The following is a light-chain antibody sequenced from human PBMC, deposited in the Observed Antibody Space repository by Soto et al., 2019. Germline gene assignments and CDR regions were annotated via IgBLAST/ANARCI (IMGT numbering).Light chain of an antibody. CDR1: QGIRND. Sequence: AIQIAQSPSSLSSSVGERVTITCRASQGIRNDLGWYQQKPGKAPKLLIYAASSLQSGVPSRFSGSGSGTDFTLTISSLQPEDFATYYCLQDYNYPWTFGQGTKVDIK. J-gene: IGKJ1*01. V-gene: IGKV1-6*01. CDR2: AAS. CDR3: LQDYNYPWT.